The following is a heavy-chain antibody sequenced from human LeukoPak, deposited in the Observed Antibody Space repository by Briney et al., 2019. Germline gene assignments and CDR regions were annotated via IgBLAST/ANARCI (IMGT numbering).Heavy chain of an antibody. Sequence: GASVKVSCKASGYTFTGYYMHWVRQAPGQGLEWMGWINPNSGGTNYAQKFQGRVTMTRDTSISTAYMELSRLRSDDTAVYYCARGGKWFGELSPADYWGQGTLVTVSS. D-gene: IGHD3-10*01. J-gene: IGHJ4*02. CDR1: GYTFTGYY. CDR3: ARGGKWFGELSPADY. CDR2: INPNSGGT. V-gene: IGHV1-2*02.